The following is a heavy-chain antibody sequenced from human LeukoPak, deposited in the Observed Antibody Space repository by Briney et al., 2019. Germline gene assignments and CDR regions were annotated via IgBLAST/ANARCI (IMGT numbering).Heavy chain of an antibody. CDR3: ASLYDSSFPDAFDI. CDR2: IYYSGST. D-gene: IGHD3-22*01. J-gene: IGHJ3*02. Sequence: SETLSLTCTVSGGSISSYYWSRIRQPPGKGLEWIGYIYYSGSTNYNPSLKSRVAMSVDTSKNQFSLKLSSVTAADTAVYYCASLYDSSFPDAFDIWGQGTMVTVSS. CDR1: GGSISSYY. V-gene: IGHV4-59*12.